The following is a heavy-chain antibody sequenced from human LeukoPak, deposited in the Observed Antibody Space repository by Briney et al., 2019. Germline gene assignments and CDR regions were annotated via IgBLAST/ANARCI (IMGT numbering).Heavy chain of an antibody. CDR2: ISSSSRYI. V-gene: IGHV3-21*01. D-gene: IGHD3-10*01. J-gene: IGHJ4*02. Sequence: PGGSLRVSCAASGFTFSSYEMNWVRQAPGKGLEWVSSISSSSRYIYYADSVKGRFTISRDNAKNSLYLQMNSLGVEDTAVYYCARDLTGSGSPLDYWGQGTLVTVSS. CDR1: GFTFSSYE. CDR3: ARDLTGSGSPLDY.